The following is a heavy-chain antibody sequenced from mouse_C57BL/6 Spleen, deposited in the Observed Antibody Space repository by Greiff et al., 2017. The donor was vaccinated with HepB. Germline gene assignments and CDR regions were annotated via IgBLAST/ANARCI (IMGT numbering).Heavy chain of an antibody. CDR1: GYTFTSYW. Sequence: VQLQQSGAELVKPGASVKLSCKASGYTFTSYWMQWVKQRPGQGLEWIGEIDPSDSYTNYNQKFKGKATLTVDTSSSTAYMQLSSLTSSDSAVYYCDSASSSLSNAMDYWGQGTSVTVSS. CDR3: DSASSSLSNAMDY. J-gene: IGHJ4*01. V-gene: IGHV1-50*01. CDR2: IDPSDSYT. D-gene: IGHD6-1*01.